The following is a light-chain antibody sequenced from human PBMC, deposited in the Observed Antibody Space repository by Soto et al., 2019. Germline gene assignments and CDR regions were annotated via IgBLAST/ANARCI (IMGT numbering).Light chain of an antibody. Sequence: QSVLTQPASVSGSPGQSMTISCTGTSSDVGGYNYVSWYQQHPGKAPKLMIYDVSNRPSGVSNRFSGSKSGNTASLTISGLQAEDEADYYCSSYTSSSTRVFGGGTQLTVL. V-gene: IGLV2-14*01. J-gene: IGLJ2*01. CDR3: SSYTSSSTRV. CDR1: SSDVGGYNY. CDR2: DVS.